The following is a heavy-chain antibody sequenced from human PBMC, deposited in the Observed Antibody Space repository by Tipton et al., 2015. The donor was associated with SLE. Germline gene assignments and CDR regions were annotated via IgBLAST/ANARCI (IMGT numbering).Heavy chain of an antibody. V-gene: IGHV3-21*01. CDR3: ARDSGSSGWYAEDY. CDR1: GFTFSSYS. Sequence: SLRLSCAASGFTFSSYSMNWVRQAPGKGLEWVSSISSSSYIYYADSVKGRFTISRDNAKNSLYLQMNSLRAEDTAVYYCARDSGSSGWYAEDYWGQGTLVTVSS. D-gene: IGHD6-19*01. J-gene: IGHJ4*02. CDR2: ISSSSYI.